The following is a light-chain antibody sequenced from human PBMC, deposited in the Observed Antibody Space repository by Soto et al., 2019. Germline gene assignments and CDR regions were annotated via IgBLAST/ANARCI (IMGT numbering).Light chain of an antibody. V-gene: IGLV2-14*01. Sequence: QSVLTQPASVSGSPGQSITISCTGTSSDVGGYNYVSWYQQHPGKAPKLMIYDVSNRPSGVPNRFSGSKSGNTASLTISGLQAEDEADYYCSSYTSSRTLLFGTVTKVTVL. CDR2: DVS. CDR1: SSDVGGYNY. J-gene: IGLJ1*01. CDR3: SSYTSSRTLL.